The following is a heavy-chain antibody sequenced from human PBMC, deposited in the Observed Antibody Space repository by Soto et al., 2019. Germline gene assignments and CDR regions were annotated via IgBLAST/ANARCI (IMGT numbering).Heavy chain of an antibody. Sequence: PVGSLRLSCAASGLTFSSFAMSWVRQAPGKGLEWVSGISGSGGSTYHADSVKGRFIISRDNSKNVLYLQMNSVRAEDTAVYYCAKGHSSSPSPQYYYYGMDVWGRGTTVTVS. V-gene: IGHV3-23*01. CDR2: ISGSGGST. CDR1: GLTFSSFA. CDR3: AKGHSSSPSPQYYYYGMDV. D-gene: IGHD6-13*01. J-gene: IGHJ6*02.